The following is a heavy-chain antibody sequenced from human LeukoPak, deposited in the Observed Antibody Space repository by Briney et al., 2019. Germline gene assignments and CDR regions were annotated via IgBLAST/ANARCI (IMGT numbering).Heavy chain of an antibody. CDR1: GFTFSTYW. V-gene: IGHV3-74*01. D-gene: IGHD1-26*01. Sequence: GGSLRLSCSTSGFTFSTYWMSWVRQVPGKGLVWVSRINPDGSNTAYADSMKGRFTISRDNAKNALYLQMNTLRAEDTAVYYCASLTVGATGHYWGQGTLVTVSS. CDR2: INPDGSNT. J-gene: IGHJ4*02. CDR3: ASLTVGATGHY.